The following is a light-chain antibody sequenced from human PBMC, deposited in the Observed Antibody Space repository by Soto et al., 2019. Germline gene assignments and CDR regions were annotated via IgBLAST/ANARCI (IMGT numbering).Light chain of an antibody. V-gene: IGLV2-8*01. CDR2: EVS. CDR1: SSDVGGYNY. CDR3: SSYAGSNIGV. J-gene: IGLJ2*01. Sequence: QSAPTQPPSASGSPGQSVTISCTGTSSDVGGYNYVSWYQQHPGKAPKLMIYEVSKRPSGVPDRFSGSKSGNTASLTVSGLQAEDEADYYCSSYAGSNIGVFGGGTKLTVL.